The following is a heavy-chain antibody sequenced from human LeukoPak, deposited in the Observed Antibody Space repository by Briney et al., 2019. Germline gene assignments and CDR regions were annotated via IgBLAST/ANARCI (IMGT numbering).Heavy chain of an antibody. J-gene: IGHJ6*04. V-gene: IGHV4-38-2*01. Sequence: SETLSPTCAVSGYSISSGYYWGWIRQPPGKGLEWIGSIYHSGSTYYNPSLKSRVTISVDTSKNQFSLKLSSVTAADTAVYYCAGGDPSEMDVWGKGTTVTVSS. D-gene: IGHD2-21*02. CDR1: GYSISSGYY. CDR2: IYHSGST. CDR3: AGGDPSEMDV.